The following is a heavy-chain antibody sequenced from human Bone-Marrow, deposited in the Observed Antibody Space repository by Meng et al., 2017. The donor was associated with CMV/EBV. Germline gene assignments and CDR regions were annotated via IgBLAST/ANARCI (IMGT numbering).Heavy chain of an antibody. CDR2: IIPILGIA. Sequence: SVKVSCKASGGTFSSYTINWVRQAPGQGLEWMGRIIPILGIANYAQKFQGRVTITADTSTSTAYMELNSLRSEDTAVYYCASHPRQRAPYDYWGQGTRVTVSS. J-gene: IGHJ4*02. V-gene: IGHV1-69*02. D-gene: IGHD6-25*01. CDR1: GGTFSSYT. CDR3: ASHPRQRAPYDY.